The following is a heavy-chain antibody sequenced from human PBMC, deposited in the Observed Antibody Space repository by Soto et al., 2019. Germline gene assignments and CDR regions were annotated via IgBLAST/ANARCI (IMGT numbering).Heavy chain of an antibody. CDR1: GFTFDDYA. V-gene: IGHV3-9*01. J-gene: IGHJ6*02. Sequence: EVQLVESGGGLVQPGRSLRLSCAASGFTFDDYAMHWVRQAPGKGLEWVSGISWNSGTIVYADSVKGRFTISRDNAKNPLYLQMNSLRDEDTALYYCAKDMRGGSSSSRYYYGLDVWGQGTTVTVSS. CDR3: AKDMRGGSSSSRYYYGLDV. D-gene: IGHD6-13*01. CDR2: ISWNSGTI.